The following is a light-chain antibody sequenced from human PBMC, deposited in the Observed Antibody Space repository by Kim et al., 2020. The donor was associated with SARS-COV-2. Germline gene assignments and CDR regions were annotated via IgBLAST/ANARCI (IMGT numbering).Light chain of an antibody. V-gene: IGKV3-11*01. CDR3: QQRSNWPLT. CDR2: DAS. Sequence: LSPGDRASLSCRASQSVSSYLAWYQQKPGQAPRLLLYDASNRATVIPARFSGGGSGTDFTLTIRSLEPEDFAVYYCQQRSNWPLTFGGGTKVDIK. J-gene: IGKJ4*01. CDR1: QSVSSY.